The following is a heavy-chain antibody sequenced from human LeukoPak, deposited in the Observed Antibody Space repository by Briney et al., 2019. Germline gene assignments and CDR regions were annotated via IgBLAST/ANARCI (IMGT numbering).Heavy chain of an antibody. CDR3: ARAPYYYYGMDV. CDR1: GGSFSGYY. V-gene: IGHV4-34*01. J-gene: IGHJ6*02. Sequence: SETLSLTCAVYGGSFSGYYWSWIRQPPGKGLEWIGEINHSGSTNYNPSLKSRVTISVDTSKNQFSLKLSSVTAADTAVYYCARAPYYYYGMDVWGQGTTVTVSS. CDR2: INHSGST.